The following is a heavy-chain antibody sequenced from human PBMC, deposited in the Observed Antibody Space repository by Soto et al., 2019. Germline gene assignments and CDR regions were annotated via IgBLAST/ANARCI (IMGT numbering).Heavy chain of an antibody. Sequence: CETLSLTCTVSGVSVRSYTWSWVRQPANKGLEWIGRVFSSVSATYNPSLKSRVSISMDTPENRISLKLDSVTAADAGVYFCARDGMTTGDTWGPGTLVTVSS. CDR2: VFSSVSA. J-gene: IGHJ4*02. D-gene: IGHD2-21*02. V-gene: IGHV4-4*07. CDR1: GVSVRSYT. CDR3: ARDGMTTGDT.